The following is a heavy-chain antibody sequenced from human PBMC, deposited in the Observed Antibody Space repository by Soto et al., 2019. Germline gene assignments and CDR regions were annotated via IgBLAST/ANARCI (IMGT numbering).Heavy chain of an antibody. CDR2: IYYSGTT. CDR1: GGPITTGGHF. J-gene: IGHJ4*02. V-gene: IGHV4-31*03. CDR3: ARAVRGSYLDS. Sequence: QVQLQESGPGLVKASQTLSLTCTVSGGPITTGGHFWSWIRQYPGKGLEWIGYIYYSGTTHYNPSLKSRVTISVDTSKRQFSLNLSSVTAADPAVYYCARAVRGSYLDSWGQGTLVSVS. D-gene: IGHD3-16*01.